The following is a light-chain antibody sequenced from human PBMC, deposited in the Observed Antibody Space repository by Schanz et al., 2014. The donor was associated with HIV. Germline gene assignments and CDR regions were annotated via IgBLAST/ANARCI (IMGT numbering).Light chain of an antibody. V-gene: IGKV3D-15*01. CDR3: QQLASYPLT. CDR1: QSVASN. CDR2: GAS. Sequence: EIEMPQSPATLSVSPGERATLSCRASQSVASNLAWYQQRPGQAPRLLIYGASNRATGIPARFSGSGSGTDFTLTISSLEPEDFATYYCQQLASYPLTFGGGTKVEIK. J-gene: IGKJ4*01.